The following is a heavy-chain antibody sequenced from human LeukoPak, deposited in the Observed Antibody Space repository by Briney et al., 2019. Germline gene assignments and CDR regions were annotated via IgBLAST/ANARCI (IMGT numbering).Heavy chain of an antibody. J-gene: IGHJ4*02. Sequence: PSETLSLTCTVSGGSISSSSYYWGWIRQPPGKGLEWIGSIYYSGSTYYNPSLKSRVTISVDTSKNQFSLKLSSVTAADTAVYYCARLRGDGYNPAYFDYWGQGTLVTVSS. CDR3: ARLRGDGYNPAYFDY. V-gene: IGHV4-39*01. CDR2: IYYSGST. D-gene: IGHD5-24*01. CDR1: GGSISSSSYY.